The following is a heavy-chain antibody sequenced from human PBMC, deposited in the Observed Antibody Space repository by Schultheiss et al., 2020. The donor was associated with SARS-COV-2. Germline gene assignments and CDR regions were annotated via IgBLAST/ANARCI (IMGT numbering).Heavy chain of an antibody. V-gene: IGHV3-49*03. CDR1: GLNFRDYP. Sequence: GGSLRLSCTGSGLNFRDYPMSWFRQAPGKGLEWVAFIRSKVYGGTIEYAASVKGRFIISRDDSKSIAYLQMNSLKSEDTAVYYCTIAGDRYYYGMDVWGQGTTVTVSS. CDR2: IRSKVYGGTI. J-gene: IGHJ6*02. CDR3: TIAGDRYYYGMDV.